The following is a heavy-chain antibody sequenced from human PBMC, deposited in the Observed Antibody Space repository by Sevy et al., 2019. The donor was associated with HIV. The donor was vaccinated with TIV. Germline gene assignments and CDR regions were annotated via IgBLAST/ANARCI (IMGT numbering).Heavy chain of an antibody. CDR3: TVSGEILTGYYVDY. Sequence: GGSLRLSCTASGFTFGDYAMSWFRQAPGKGLEWVGFIRSKAYGGKTEYAASGKGRFTTSRDNSKSIAYLQMNSLKTEDTAVYYCTVSGEILTGYYVDYWGQGTLVTVSS. V-gene: IGHV3-49*03. CDR2: IRSKAYGGKT. CDR1: GFTFGDYA. J-gene: IGHJ4*02. D-gene: IGHD3-9*01.